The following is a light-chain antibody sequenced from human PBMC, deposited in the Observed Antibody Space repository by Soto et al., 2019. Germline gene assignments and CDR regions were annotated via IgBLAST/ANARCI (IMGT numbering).Light chain of an antibody. Sequence: QSVPTQPRSVSESPGQSVTISCTGTSSDVGGYDYLSWYQQHPGKAPKLLIYGVSERPSGVPDRFSGSKSGSTASLTISGLQAEDEADYYCSSYSDAYTYDIATGTKVTGL. CDR1: SSDVGGYDY. CDR2: GVS. V-gene: IGLV2-11*01. CDR3: SSYSDAYTYD. J-gene: IGLJ1*01.